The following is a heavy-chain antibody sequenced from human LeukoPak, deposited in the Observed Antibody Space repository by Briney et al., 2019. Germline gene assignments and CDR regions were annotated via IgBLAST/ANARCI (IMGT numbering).Heavy chain of an antibody. V-gene: IGHV4-39*01. Sequence: PSETLSLTCTVSGGSISSSSYYWGWIRQPPGKGLEWIGSIYYSGSTYYNPSLKSRVTISVDTSKNQFSLKLSSVTAADTAVYYCARHGTSGIDYFDYWGQGTLVTVSS. D-gene: IGHD1-1*01. CDR1: GGSISSSSYY. J-gene: IGHJ4*02. CDR3: ARHGTSGIDYFDY. CDR2: IYYSGST.